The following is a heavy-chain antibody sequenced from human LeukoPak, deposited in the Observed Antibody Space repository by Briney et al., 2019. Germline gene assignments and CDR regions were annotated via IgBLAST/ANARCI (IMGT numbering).Heavy chain of an antibody. CDR3: TKEVGTSCYFY. J-gene: IGHJ4*02. CDR1: GFTFSTYW. D-gene: IGHD2-2*01. Sequence: GGSLRLSCEVSGFTFSTYWMSWVREAPGKGLEWVSYISSSRSTIYYADSVKGRFTISRDNSKNTLYLQMNSLRAEDTAVYYCTKEVGTSCYFYWGQGTLVTVSS. CDR2: ISSSRSTI. V-gene: IGHV3-48*01.